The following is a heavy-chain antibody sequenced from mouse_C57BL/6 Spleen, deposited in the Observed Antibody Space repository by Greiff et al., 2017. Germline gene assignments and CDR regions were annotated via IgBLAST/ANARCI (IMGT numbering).Heavy chain of an antibody. J-gene: IGHJ1*03. CDR3: ARGIYYGYDDWYFDV. CDR1: GYTFTSYW. CDR2: IHPNSGST. D-gene: IGHD2-2*01. V-gene: IGHV1-64*01. Sequence: QVQLQQSGAELVKPGASVKLSCKASGYTFTSYWMHWVKQRPGQGLEWIGMIHPNSGSTNYNEKFKSKATLTVDKSSSTAYMQLSSLTSEDSAVXYGARGIYYGYDDWYFDVWGTGTTVTVSS.